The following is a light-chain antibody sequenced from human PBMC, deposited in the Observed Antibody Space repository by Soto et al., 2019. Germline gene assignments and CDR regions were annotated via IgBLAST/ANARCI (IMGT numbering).Light chain of an antibody. CDR1: SSDVGGYNY. J-gene: IGLJ3*02. V-gene: IGLV2-8*01. Sequence: QSALTQPPSASGSPGQSVAISCSGTSSDVGGYNYVSWYQHHPGKAPKLMIFEVSKRPSGVPDRFSGSKSGTTASLTVSGLQAEDEADDYCTSYAHGDNWGFGGGTKQTVL. CDR3: TSYAHGDNWG. CDR2: EVS.